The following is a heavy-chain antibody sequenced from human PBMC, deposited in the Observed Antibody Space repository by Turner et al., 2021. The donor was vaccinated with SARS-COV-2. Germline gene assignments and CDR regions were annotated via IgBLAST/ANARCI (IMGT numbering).Heavy chain of an antibody. CDR2: IIPILGIT. V-gene: IGHV1-69*08. Sequence: QVQLVKCGAEGRKPGSSVKISCKASGGTFSTYTISWVRQAPGQGLEWMGRIIPILGITTYAQKFQGRVTITADKSTSTAYMELSSLRSEDTAVYYCARDEEGIAAAYYYAMDVWGQGTTVTVSS. CDR3: ARDEEGIAAAYYYAMDV. J-gene: IGHJ6*02. CDR1: GGTFSTYT. D-gene: IGHD6-13*01.